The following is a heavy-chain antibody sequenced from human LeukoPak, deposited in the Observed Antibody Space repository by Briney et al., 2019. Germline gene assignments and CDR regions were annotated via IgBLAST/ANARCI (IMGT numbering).Heavy chain of an antibody. CDR1: GGSISSYY. Sequence: SETLSLTCTVSGGSISSYYWSWIRQPPGKGLEWIGYIYSSGSTNYNPSLKSRVTISGDTSKNQFSLRLSSVTAADTAVYYCARGVATITPFDYWGQGTLVTVSS. V-gene: IGHV4-59*01. CDR3: ARGVATITPFDY. CDR2: IYSSGST. D-gene: IGHD5-12*01. J-gene: IGHJ4*02.